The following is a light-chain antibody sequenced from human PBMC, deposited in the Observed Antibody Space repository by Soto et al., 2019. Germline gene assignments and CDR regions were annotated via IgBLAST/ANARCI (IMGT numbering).Light chain of an antibody. CDR3: VIWHGYGWV. Sequence: QPVLTQPSSLSASRGASASLTCTLRSGFDVDTYKIYWYQQRPGSPPQYLLTYKSDSDNQQGSGVPSRFSGSKDASANAGILLISGLQSDDEAVYYCVIWHGYGWVFGGGTKLTVL. CDR1: SGFDVDTYK. V-gene: IGLV5-45*03. J-gene: IGLJ3*02. CDR2: YKSDSDN.